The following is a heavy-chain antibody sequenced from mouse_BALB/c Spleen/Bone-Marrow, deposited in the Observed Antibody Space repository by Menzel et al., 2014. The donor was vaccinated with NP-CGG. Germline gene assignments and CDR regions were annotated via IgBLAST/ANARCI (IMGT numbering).Heavy chain of an antibody. D-gene: IGHD2-3*01. CDR2: IDPSNGRK. Sequence: QVQLQQSGAELVKPGPSVKLSCKASGYTFTSYWMHWVKQRPGQGPEWIGEIDPSNGRKNYNEKFKTKATLTVDKSSSTAYMQLRKLTSEDSAVYYCARWFLDYWGQGATLTVSS. CDR1: GYTFTSYW. CDR3: ARWFLDY. V-gene: IGHV1S81*02. J-gene: IGHJ2*01.